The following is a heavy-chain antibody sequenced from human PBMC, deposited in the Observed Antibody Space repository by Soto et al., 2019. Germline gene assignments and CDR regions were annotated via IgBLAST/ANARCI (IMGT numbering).Heavy chain of an antibody. CDR3: TTEFDYYDSSGYYYAIDY. Sequence: SVSNAWMNWVRQAPGKGLEWVGRIKSKTDGGTTDYAAPVKGRFTISRDDSKDTLYLQMNSLKTEDTAVYYCTTEFDYYDSSGYYYAIDYWGQGALVTVSS. D-gene: IGHD3-22*01. CDR2: IKSKTDGGTT. CDR1: SVSNAW. J-gene: IGHJ4*02. V-gene: IGHV3-15*07.